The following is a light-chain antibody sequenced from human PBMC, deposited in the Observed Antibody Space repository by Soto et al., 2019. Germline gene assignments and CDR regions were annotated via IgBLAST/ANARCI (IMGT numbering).Light chain of an antibody. Sequence: ALPQSPATLSLSPGERATLSCRASQSVGNFLTWYQQKPGQPPTLLIYDASIRAAGFPARFSGSGSGTDFNLTISSLAPGDYAVYYCQHRHNFGPGTKVDLK. CDR1: QSVGNF. CDR3: QHRHN. V-gene: IGKV3-11*01. CDR2: DAS. J-gene: IGKJ3*01.